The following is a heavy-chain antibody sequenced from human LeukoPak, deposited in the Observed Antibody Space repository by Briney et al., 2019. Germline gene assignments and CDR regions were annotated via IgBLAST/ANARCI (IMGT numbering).Heavy chain of an antibody. CDR1: GYTFTSYY. CDR3: ARRSPAYCGGDCYLDY. V-gene: IGHV1-46*01. J-gene: IGHJ4*02. CDR2: INPSGGGT. Sequence: GASVKVSCKASGYTFTSYYIFWVRQAPGQGPEWMGIINPSGGGTSYAQKFQDRLTMTRDTSTSTVYMELSSLRSEDTAVYYCARRSPAYCGGDCYLDYWGQGTLVTASS. D-gene: IGHD2-21*02.